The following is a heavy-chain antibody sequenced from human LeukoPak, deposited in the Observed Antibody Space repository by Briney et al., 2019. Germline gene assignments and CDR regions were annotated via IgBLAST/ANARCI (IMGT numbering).Heavy chain of an antibody. D-gene: IGHD1-1*01. J-gene: IGHJ4*02. CDR1: GYTFTSYY. V-gene: IGHV1-46*01. Sequence: ASVKVSCKASGYTFTSYYLHWVRQAPGQGLEWMGVITASGGGTTYAQKFQGRVTMTRNTSISTAYMELSSLRSEDTAVYYCARVGVQLERRGDYWGQGTLVTVSS. CDR2: ITASGGGT. CDR3: ARVGVQLERRGDY.